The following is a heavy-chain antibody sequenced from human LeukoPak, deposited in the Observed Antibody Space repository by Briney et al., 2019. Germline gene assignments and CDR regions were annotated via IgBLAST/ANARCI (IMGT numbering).Heavy chain of an antibody. D-gene: IGHD5-18*01. V-gene: IGHV3-7*03. CDR2: IKQDGSEK. CDR3: ARGSGYSYEHYFDY. CDR1: GFTFSIYW. Sequence: GGSLRRSCAASGFTFSIYWMSGVRQAPGKGLEWVANIKQDGSEKYYVDSVKGRFTISRDNAKNSLYLQMNSLRAEDTAVYYCARGSGYSYEHYFDYWGQGTLVTVSS. J-gene: IGHJ4*02.